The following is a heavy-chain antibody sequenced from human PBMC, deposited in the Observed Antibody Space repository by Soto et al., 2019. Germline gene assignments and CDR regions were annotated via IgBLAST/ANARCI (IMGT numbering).Heavy chain of an antibody. V-gene: IGHV4-34*01. Sequence: QVQLQQWGAGLLKPSETLSLTCAVYGGSFSGYYWSWIRQPPGKGLEWIGEINHSGSTNYNPSLKSRVTISVDTSKNQFSLKLSSVTAADTAVYHCARVAYQLLERTRKIDYWGQGTLVTVSS. CDR2: INHSGST. CDR3: ARVAYQLLERTRKIDY. D-gene: IGHD2-2*01. CDR1: GGSFSGYY. J-gene: IGHJ4*02.